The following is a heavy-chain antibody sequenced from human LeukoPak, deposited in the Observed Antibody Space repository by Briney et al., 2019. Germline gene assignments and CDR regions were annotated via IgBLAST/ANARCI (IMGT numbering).Heavy chain of an antibody. CDR3: AKGKDYYDSSGSLEYYFDY. CDR2: ISGSGGST. Sequence: GGSLRLSCAASGFTFSSYWMSWVRQAPGKGLEWVSAISGSGGSTYYADSVKGRFTISRDNSKNTLYLQMTSLRAEDTAVYYCAKGKDYYDSSGSLEYYFDYWGQGTLVTVSS. J-gene: IGHJ4*02. D-gene: IGHD3-22*01. V-gene: IGHV3-23*01. CDR1: GFTFSSYW.